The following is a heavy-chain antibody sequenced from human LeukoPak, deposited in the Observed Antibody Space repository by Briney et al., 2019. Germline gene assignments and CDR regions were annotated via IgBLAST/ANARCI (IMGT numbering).Heavy chain of an antibody. CDR1: GFTFNNYG. CDR2: ISGSGGST. V-gene: IGHV3-23*01. CDR3: AKPLDWFDP. Sequence: PGGSLRLSCASSGFTFNNYGMSWVRLAPGKGLEWVSAISGSGGSTYYADSVKGRFTISRDNSKNTLYLQMNSLRAEDTAVYYCAKPLDWFDPWGQGTLVTVSS. J-gene: IGHJ5*02.